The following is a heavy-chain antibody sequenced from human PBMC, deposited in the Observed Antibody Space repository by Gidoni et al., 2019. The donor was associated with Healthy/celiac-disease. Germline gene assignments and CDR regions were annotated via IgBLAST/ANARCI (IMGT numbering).Heavy chain of an antibody. D-gene: IGHD5-18*01. CDR3: AGRVDTALGEYYFDY. CDR2: IYYSGST. CDR1: GGSISSYY. Sequence: QVQLQESGPGLVKPSETLSLTCTVSGGSISSYYWSWIRQPPGKGLAWIGYIYYSGSTNYNPSLKSRVTISVDTSKNQFSLKLSSVTAADTAVYYCAGRVDTALGEYYFDYWGQGTLVTVSS. V-gene: IGHV4-59*08. J-gene: IGHJ4*02.